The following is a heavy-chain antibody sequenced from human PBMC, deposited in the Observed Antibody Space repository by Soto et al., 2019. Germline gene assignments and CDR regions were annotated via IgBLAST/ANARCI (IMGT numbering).Heavy chain of an antibody. CDR2: ISYDGRNK. J-gene: IGHJ4*02. CDR3: ARTICGAGPFDY. CDR1: GFTFSSYA. D-gene: IGHD3-3*01. V-gene: IGHV3-30*04. Sequence: QVQLVESGGGVVQPGRSLRLSCAASGFTFSSYAMHWVRQAPGTGLEWVAVISYDGRNKYYADSVKGRFTISRDNSKNTLYLQMNSLRAEDTAVYYCARTICGAGPFDYWGQGTLVTVSS.